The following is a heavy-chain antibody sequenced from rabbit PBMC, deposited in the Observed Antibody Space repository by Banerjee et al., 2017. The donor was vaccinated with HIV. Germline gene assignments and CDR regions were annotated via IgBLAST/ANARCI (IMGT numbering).Heavy chain of an antibody. CDR1: GFSFSSNYW. V-gene: IGHV1S45*01. J-gene: IGHJ2*01. D-gene: IGHD1-1*01. CDR3: ATASTGASGNYQGYAFDP. CDR2: ISTSSGKT. Sequence: QEQLEESGGDLVKPEGSLTLTCTASGFSFSSNYWMYWVRQAPGKGLEWIACISTSSGKTAFASWAKGRFTISKTSSTTVTLQMTSLTAADTATYFCATASTGASGNYQGYAFDPRGQGTLVTVS.